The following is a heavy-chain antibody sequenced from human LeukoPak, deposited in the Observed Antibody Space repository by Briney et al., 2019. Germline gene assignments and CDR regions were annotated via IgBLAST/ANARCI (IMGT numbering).Heavy chain of an antibody. CDR1: GGSVTHKY. J-gene: IGHJ2*01. Sequence: SETLSLTCSVSGGSVTHKYWSWIRQSPGMELEWIAYIYYSGSTKYNPSPKSRVTISADPSKNQFSLNLNSVTAADTAVYYCARLRDWGPTLSYWYFDLWGRGTLVTVSS. CDR3: ARLRDWGPTLSYWYFDL. V-gene: IGHV4-59*02. CDR2: IYYSGST. D-gene: IGHD7-27*01.